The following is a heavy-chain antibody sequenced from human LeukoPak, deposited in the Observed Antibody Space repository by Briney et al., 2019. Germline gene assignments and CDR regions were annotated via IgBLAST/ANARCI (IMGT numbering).Heavy chain of an antibody. J-gene: IGHJ4*02. CDR3: AREDGYCSGGNCYSYFDS. Sequence: GGSLRLSCAASGFTFNHFWMSWIRQAPGKGLEWVAYIKKTGSETYYVDSVKGRFTITRDNTRNSLFLQMYSLRAEDTAVYFCAREDGYCSGGNCYSYFDSWGQGTLVTVSA. CDR1: GFTFNHFW. CDR2: IKKTGSET. V-gene: IGHV3-7*01. D-gene: IGHD2-15*01.